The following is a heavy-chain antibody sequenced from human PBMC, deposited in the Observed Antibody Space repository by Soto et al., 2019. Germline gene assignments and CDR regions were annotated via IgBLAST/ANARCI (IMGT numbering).Heavy chain of an antibody. D-gene: IGHD5-12*01. Sequence: QLQLQESGPGLVKPSETLSPTCTVSGGSISSSSYYWGWFRQPPGKGLEWIGSIYYSGSTYYNSSLKSRVTISVDTSKNQFSLKLSSVTAADTAVYYCAKSAGYHYYYYYMDVWGKGTTVTVSS. CDR3: AKSAGYHYYYYYMDV. J-gene: IGHJ6*03. CDR1: GGSISSSSYY. CDR2: IYYSGST. V-gene: IGHV4-39*01.